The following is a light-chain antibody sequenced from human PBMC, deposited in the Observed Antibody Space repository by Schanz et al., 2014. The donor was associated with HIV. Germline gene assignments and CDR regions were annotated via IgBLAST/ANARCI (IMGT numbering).Light chain of an antibody. V-gene: IGLV2-23*01. CDR2: DGS. CDR3: SSYGGGDTLL. J-gene: IGLJ3*02. Sequence: QSALTQPASVSGPPGQSITFSCTGGGSEFGSSLSVSWFQQHPGKAPQLMIFDGSDRPSGVPDRFSGSKSGNTASLTISGLQADDEADYYCSSYGGGDTLLFGGGTKLTVL. CDR1: GSEFGSSLS.